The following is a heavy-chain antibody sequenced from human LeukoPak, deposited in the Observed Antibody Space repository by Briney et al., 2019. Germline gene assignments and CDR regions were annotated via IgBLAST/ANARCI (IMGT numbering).Heavy chain of an antibody. CDR2: IFYTGST. Sequence: PSETVSLTCTVTGDSISGFYWCWIRQSPGKALEWIGYIFYTGSTNYNPSLKSRVSMSLDTSTNQLFLKLNSVTAADTAIYYCARESWNDHDQDGFDMWGQGIMVTVSS. CDR1: GDSISGFY. J-gene: IGHJ3*02. CDR3: ARESWNDHDQDGFDM. D-gene: IGHD1-1*01. V-gene: IGHV4-59*01.